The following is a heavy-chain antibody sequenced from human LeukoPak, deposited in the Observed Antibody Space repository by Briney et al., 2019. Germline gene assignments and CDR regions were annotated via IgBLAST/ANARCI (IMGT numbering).Heavy chain of an antibody. CDR2: ISWNSGSI. J-gene: IGHJ6*02. V-gene: IGHV3-9*01. CDR3: AKGPPHTKWELLGGDYYYYYYGMDV. CDR1: GFTFDDYA. D-gene: IGHD1-26*01. Sequence: GGSLRLSCAASGFTFDDYAMHWVRQAPGMGLEWVSGISWNSGSIGYADSVKGRFTISRDNAKNSLYLQMNSLRAEDTALYYCAKGPPHTKWELLGGDYYYYYYGMDVWGQGTTVTVSS.